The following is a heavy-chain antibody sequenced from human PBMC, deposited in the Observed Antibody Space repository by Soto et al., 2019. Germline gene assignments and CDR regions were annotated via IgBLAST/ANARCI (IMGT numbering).Heavy chain of an antibody. J-gene: IGHJ3*02. CDR1: GFTFSDYY. V-gene: IGHV3-11*04. Sequence: GGSLRLSCAASGFTFSDYYMSWIRQAPGKGLEWVSYISSSSSTIYYADSVKGRFTISRDNAKNSLYLQMNSLRAEDTAVYYCARGDSVGRWLQLNAFDIWGQGTMVTVSS. CDR3: ARGDSVGRWLQLNAFDI. D-gene: IGHD5-12*01. CDR2: ISSSSSTI.